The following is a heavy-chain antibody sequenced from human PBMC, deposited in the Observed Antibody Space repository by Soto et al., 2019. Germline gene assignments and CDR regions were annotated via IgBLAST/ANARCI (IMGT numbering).Heavy chain of an antibody. Sequence: PSETLSLTCTVSGGSLSSGDYYWSWLRQHTGKGLEWIGYITYSGSTYYNPSLKSRVTISIDTSNNQFSLKLNSVTAADTAVYYCAREEGVWLGEFRYNWFDPWGQGTLVTVYS. D-gene: IGHD3-10*01. CDR2: ITYSGST. CDR3: AREEGVWLGEFRYNWFDP. J-gene: IGHJ5*02. V-gene: IGHV4-31*03. CDR1: GGSLSSGDYY.